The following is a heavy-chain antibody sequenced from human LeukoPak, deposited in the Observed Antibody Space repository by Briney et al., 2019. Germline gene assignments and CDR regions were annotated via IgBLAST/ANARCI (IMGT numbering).Heavy chain of an antibody. Sequence: SVKVSCKASGGTFSSYAISWVRQAPGQGVEWMGGIIPIFGTANYAQKFQGRVTITADESTSTAYMELSSLRSEDTAVYYCARDGGGYCSSTSCHTLDYWGQGTLVTVSS. V-gene: IGHV1-69*13. D-gene: IGHD2-2*01. CDR1: GGTFSSYA. CDR3: ARDGGGYCSSTSCHTLDY. J-gene: IGHJ4*02. CDR2: IIPIFGTA.